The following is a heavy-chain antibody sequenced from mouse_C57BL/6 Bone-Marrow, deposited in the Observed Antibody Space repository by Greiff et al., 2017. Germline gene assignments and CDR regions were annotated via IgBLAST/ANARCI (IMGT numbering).Heavy chain of an antibody. CDR2: IHPNSGST. J-gene: IGHJ2*01. CDR3: ERRWFYFDY. V-gene: IGHV1-64*01. Sequence: QLKQPGAELVKPGASVKLSCKASGYTFTSYWMHWVKQRPGQGLEWIGMIHPNSGSTNYNEKFKSKATLTVDKSSSTAYMQLSSLTSEDSAVYYCERRWFYFDYWGQGTTLTGSS. D-gene: IGHD2-3*01. CDR1: GYTFTSYW.